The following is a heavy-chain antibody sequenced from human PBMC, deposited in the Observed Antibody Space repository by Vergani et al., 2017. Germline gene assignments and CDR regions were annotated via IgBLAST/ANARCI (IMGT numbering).Heavy chain of an antibody. D-gene: IGHD6-19*01. Sequence: EVHLLESGGGLVQSGGSLRLSCAASGFTFIMHAMSWVRQAPGKGLEWVSTLSASDRRTHYADSVKGRFTISRDNSKNTLFLHMNSLRPEDTAVYYCAKVGRSEVAGTFGAFDIWGQGTMVTVSS. CDR1: GFTFIMHA. V-gene: IGHV3-23*01. J-gene: IGHJ3*02. CDR2: LSASDRRT. CDR3: AKVGRSEVAGTFGAFDI.